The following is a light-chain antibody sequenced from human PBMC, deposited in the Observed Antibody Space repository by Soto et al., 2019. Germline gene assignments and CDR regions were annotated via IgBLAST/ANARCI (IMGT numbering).Light chain of an antibody. CDR1: SSDVGGYNY. Sequence: QSALTQPPSASGSPGQSVTISCTGTSSDVGGYNYVSWYQQHPGKAPKLMIYEVTKRPSGVPDRFSGPKSGSTASLTVSGLQAEDEADYYCSSYAGSNNYVVFGGGTKLTVL. J-gene: IGLJ2*01. CDR2: EVT. V-gene: IGLV2-8*01. CDR3: SSYAGSNNYVV.